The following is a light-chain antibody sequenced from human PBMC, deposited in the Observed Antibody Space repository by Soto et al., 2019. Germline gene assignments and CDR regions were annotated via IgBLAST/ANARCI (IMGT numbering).Light chain of an antibody. CDR1: NSDVGGYNY. CDR2: DVS. V-gene: IGLV2-14*01. CDR3: SSYTTSSLYV. J-gene: IGLJ1*01. Sequence: QSVLTQPASVSGSPGQSITISCSGTNSDVGGYNYVSLYQQHPGKAPKLIIYDVSYRPSGISNRFSGSKSDNTASLTISGLQAEDEADYYCSSYTTSSLYVFGTGTKVTVL.